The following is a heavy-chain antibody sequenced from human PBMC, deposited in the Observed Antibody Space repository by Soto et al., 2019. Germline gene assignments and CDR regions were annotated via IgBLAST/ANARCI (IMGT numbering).Heavy chain of an antibody. D-gene: IGHD2-2*02. V-gene: IGHV4-39*07. CDR2: IYHSGST. CDR3: ARFLPHTDDFDY. CDR1: GGSISSSSYY. Sequence: SETLSLTCTVSGGSISSSSYYWGWIRQPPGKGLEWIGSIYHSGSTNYNPSLKSRVTISVDTSKNQFSLKLSSVTAADTAVYYCARFLPHTDDFDYWGQGTLVTVSS. J-gene: IGHJ4*02.